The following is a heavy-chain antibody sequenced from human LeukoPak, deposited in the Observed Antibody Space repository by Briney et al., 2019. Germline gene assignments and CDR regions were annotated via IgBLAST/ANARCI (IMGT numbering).Heavy chain of an antibody. CDR1: GGSISSGSYY. CDR3: ARSSPVGATFYFDY. J-gene: IGHJ4*02. Sequence: SQTLSLTCTVSGGSISSGSYYWSWIRQPAGKGLEWIGRIYTSGSTNYNPSLKSRVTISEDTSKNQFSLKLSSVTAADTAVYYCARSSPVGATFYFDYWGQGTLVTVSS. D-gene: IGHD1-26*01. CDR2: IYTSGST. V-gene: IGHV4-61*02.